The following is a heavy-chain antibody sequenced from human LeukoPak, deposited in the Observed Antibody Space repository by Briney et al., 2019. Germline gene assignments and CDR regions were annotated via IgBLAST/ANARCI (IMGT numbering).Heavy chain of an antibody. D-gene: IGHD3-3*02. CDR2: IKSKIDGGTT. Sequence: GGSLGLSCAAPGFTITNARMGWVRQAPGKGLEWVGLIKSKIDGGTTDFAAPVKGRFTISIDGSKHTLYLQMNSLKSEDTGVYYCTTGYGHSDFDYWGQGTLVTVSS. V-gene: IGHV3-15*01. J-gene: IGHJ4*02. CDR3: TTGYGHSDFDY. CDR1: GFTITNAR.